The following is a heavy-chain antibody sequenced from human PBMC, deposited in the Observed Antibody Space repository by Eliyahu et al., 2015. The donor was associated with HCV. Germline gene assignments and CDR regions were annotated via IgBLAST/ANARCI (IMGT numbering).Heavy chain of an antibody. Sequence: QVQLQESGPGLVEPSETLSLTCXVXGGSXTTYXWSWIRQPPGKGLEWIGFIHYXGSTNYYPSLKSRVTISVDTSKNQFSLKLTSVTAADTAVYYCASGGGGIAVAGTGGWFDPWGQGTLVTVSS. J-gene: IGHJ5*02. CDR1: GGSXTTYX. V-gene: IGHV4-59*01. CDR2: IHYXGST. CDR3: ASGGGGIAVAGTGGWFDP. D-gene: IGHD6-19*01.